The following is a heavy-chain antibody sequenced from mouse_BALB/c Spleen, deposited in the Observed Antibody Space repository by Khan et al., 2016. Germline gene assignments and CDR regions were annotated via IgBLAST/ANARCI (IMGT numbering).Heavy chain of an antibody. D-gene: IGHD2-9*01. V-gene: IGHV3-8*02. Sequence: EVQLQESGPSLVKPSQTLSLTCSVTGDSITSGYWNWIRKFPGNELEYMGYISYSGTTYYNPSLKSRISITRDTSKNQYYLQLNSVTTEDTATYLCASAYSGNDNYYAMDYWGQGTSVTVSS. CDR2: ISYSGTT. CDR1: GDSITSGY. J-gene: IGHJ4*01. CDR3: ASAYSGNDNYYAMDY.